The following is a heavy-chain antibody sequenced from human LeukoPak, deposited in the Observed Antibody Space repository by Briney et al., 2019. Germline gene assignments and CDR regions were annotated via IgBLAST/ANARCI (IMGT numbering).Heavy chain of an antibody. D-gene: IGHD1-14*01. Sequence: GGSLRLSCAASGFTFSGYWMTWVRQAPGKGLEWVAKIKQDGSEKYYADSVKGRFTISRDNSKNTLYLQMNSLRAEDTAVYYCAKDLGMAATRDYYYYGMDVWGQGTTVTVSS. CDR2: IKQDGSEK. CDR3: AKDLGMAATRDYYYYGMDV. J-gene: IGHJ6*02. CDR1: GFTFSGYW. V-gene: IGHV3-7*01.